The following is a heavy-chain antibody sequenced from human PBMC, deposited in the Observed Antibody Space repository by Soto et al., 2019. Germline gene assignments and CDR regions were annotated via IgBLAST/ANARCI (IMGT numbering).Heavy chain of an antibody. J-gene: IGHJ1*01. V-gene: IGHV4-61*01. CDR1: GGSVSSGSYY. CDR3: ARVHPNETRRRAEYFQH. D-gene: IGHD2-8*01. CDR2: IYYSGST. Sequence: ETLSLTCTVSGGSVSSGSYYWSWIRQPPGKGLEWVGYIYYSGSTNYNPSLKSRVTISVDTSKNQFSLKLSSVTAADTAVYYCARVHPNETRRRAEYFQHWSQGTLVTVSS.